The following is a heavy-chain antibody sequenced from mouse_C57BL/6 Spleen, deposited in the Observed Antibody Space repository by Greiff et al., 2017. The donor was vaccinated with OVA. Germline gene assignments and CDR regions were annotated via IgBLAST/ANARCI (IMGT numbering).Heavy chain of an antibody. V-gene: IGHV1-82*01. CDR2: IYPADGDT. D-gene: IGHD3-3*01. Sequence: QVQLQQSGPELVKPGASVKISCKASGYAFSSSWMNWVKQRPGKGLEWIGRIYPADGDTNYNGKFKGKATLTADKSSSTAYMQLSSLTSEDSAVYFCARGGQLFDYWGQGTTLTVSS. CDR1: GYAFSSSW. CDR3: ARGGQLFDY. J-gene: IGHJ2*01.